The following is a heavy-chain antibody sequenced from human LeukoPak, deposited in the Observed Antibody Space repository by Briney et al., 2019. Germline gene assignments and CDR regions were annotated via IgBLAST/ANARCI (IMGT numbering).Heavy chain of an antibody. D-gene: IGHD3-22*01. V-gene: IGHV4-30-4*01. CDR2: IYYSGNT. J-gene: IGHJ4*02. CDR3: ARVSSDYYDSSGYEIACFDY. CDR1: GDSIRTGDYY. Sequence: SETLSLTCTVSGDSIRTGDYYWSWIRQPPGKGLEWIGYIYYSGNTSYNPSLKSRITISLDTSKNQFSLMLLAVTAADTAVYYCARVSSDYYDSSGYEIACFDYWGQGTLVTVSS.